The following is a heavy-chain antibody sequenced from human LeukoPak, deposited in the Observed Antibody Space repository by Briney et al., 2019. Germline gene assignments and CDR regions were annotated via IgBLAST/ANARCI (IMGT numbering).Heavy chain of an antibody. J-gene: IGHJ5*02. D-gene: IGHD3-10*01. V-gene: IGHV1-2*02. CDR3: AREETWFGELLLSTNNWFDP. CDR1: GYTFTGYY. CDR2: INPNSGGT. Sequence: GASVKVSCKASGYTFTGYYMHWVRQAPGQGLEWMGWINPNSGGTNYAQKFQGRVTMTRDTSISTAYMELSRLRSDDTAVYYCAREETWFGELLLSTNNWFDPWGQGTLVTVSS.